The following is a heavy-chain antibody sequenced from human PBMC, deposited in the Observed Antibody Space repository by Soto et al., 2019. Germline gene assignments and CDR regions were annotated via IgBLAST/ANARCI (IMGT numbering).Heavy chain of an antibody. CDR1: GGTFSSYA. CDR3: ASVTSMVRGVMDNWFDP. V-gene: IGHV1-69*01. J-gene: IGHJ5*02. D-gene: IGHD3-10*01. Sequence: QVPLVQSGAEVKKPGSSVTVSCKASGGTFSSYAIHWVRQAPGQGLEWMGGILPMYGRAKYAQRFQGRVTVTADESSATVYMERSSLTSQDTAVYYCASVTSMVRGVMDNWFDPWGLGTLVTVSS. CDR2: ILPMYGRA.